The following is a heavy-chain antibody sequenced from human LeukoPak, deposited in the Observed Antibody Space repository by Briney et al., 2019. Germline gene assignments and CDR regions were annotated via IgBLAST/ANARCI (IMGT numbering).Heavy chain of an antibody. D-gene: IGHD3-10*01. V-gene: IGHV4-59*08. Sequence: SETLSLTCSVSGDSMTTYYWSWIRQPPGKGLEWIGYIRYTGRTNYIPSLMRRVTMSIDTSRTQFSLKLKYVTAADTAVYFCARLSNPYGGFHLDYWGQGILVTVSS. J-gene: IGHJ4*02. CDR1: GDSMTTYY. CDR2: IRYTGRT. CDR3: ARLSNPYGGFHLDY.